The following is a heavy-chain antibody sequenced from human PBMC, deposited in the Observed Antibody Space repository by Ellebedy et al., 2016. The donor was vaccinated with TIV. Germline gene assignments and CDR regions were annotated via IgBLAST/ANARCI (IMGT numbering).Heavy chain of an antibody. CDR2: IYPGDSDT. V-gene: IGHV5-51*01. CDR3: ARHSDYYDSSGQDADAFDI. J-gene: IGHJ3*02. Sequence: GESLKISCKDSGYSFTSYWIGWVRQMPGKGLEWMGIIYPGDSDTRYSPSFQGQVTISADKSISTAYLQWSSLKASDTAMYYCARHSDYYDSSGQDADAFDIWGQGTMVTVSS. CDR1: GYSFTSYW. D-gene: IGHD3-22*01.